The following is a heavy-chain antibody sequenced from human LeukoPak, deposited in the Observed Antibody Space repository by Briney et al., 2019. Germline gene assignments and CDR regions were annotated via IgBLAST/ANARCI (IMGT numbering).Heavy chain of an antibody. J-gene: IGHJ6*03. CDR1: VYTFTSYH. Sequence: ASVPVSCKGTVYTFTSYHINWLRQATGQGLAWMGWMNPNRGNTGYAHKFQGRVTMTRNTSIRTAYMALNNLKSEESAVYYWARGASSSCPFPYYYYYYMDVWGKGTTVTVSS. V-gene: IGHV1-8*01. D-gene: IGHD6-13*01. CDR3: ARGASSSCPFPYYYYYYMDV. CDR2: MNPNRGNT.